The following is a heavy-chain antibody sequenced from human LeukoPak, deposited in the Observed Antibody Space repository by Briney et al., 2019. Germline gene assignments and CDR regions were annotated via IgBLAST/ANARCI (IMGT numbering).Heavy chain of an antibody. D-gene: IGHD6-19*01. CDR2: INHSGST. V-gene: IGHV4-34*01. CDR1: GFTFSSYS. CDR3: ARGPARIAVAAYFDY. Sequence: KPGGSLRLSCAASGFTFSSYSMNWVRQPPGKGLEWIGEINHSGSTNYNPSLKSRVTISVDTSKNQFSLKLSSVTAADTAVYYCARGPARIAVAAYFDYWGQGTLVTVSS. J-gene: IGHJ4*02.